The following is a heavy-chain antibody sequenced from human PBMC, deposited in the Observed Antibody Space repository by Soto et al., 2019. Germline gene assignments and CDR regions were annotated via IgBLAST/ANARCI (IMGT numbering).Heavy chain of an antibody. CDR2: IYYSGDT. CDR1: GGSISNYY. CDR3: ARVRYVSSSAAFDI. Sequence: QVQLQESGPGLVKTSETLSLTCSVSGGSISNYYWSWIRQPPGKGLEWIGYIYYSGDTNYNPSLMRRVTISIDTSKTQFSLTLTSVTAADTAIYYCARVRYVSSSAAFDIWGQGTLALVSS. D-gene: IGHD6-6*01. J-gene: IGHJ3*02. V-gene: IGHV4-59*01.